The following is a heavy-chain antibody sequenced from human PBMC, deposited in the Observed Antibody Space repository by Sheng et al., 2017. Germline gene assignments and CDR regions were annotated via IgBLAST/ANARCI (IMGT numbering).Heavy chain of an antibody. J-gene: IGHJ6*02. CDR2: IWYDGSNK. V-gene: IGHV3-33*01. CDR3: ARGGSGGYYYYGMDV. CDR1: GFTFSSYG. Sequence: ESGGGVVQPGRSLRLSCAASGFTFSSYGMHWVRQAPGKGLEWVAVIWYDGSNKYYGDSVEGRLTISRDNSKNTLYLQMNSLRAEDTAVYYCARGGSGGYYYYGMDVWGQGTTVTVS. D-gene: IGHD3-10*01.